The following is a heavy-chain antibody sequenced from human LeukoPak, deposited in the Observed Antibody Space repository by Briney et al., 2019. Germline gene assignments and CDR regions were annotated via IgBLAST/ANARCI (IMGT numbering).Heavy chain of an antibody. Sequence: GGSLRLSCAASGFTFSNAWMSWVRQAPGKGLEWVAVIWYDGSNKYYADSVKDRFTISRDNSKNTLYLQMNSLRAEDTAVYYCAGNYGPYYFDYWGQGTLVTVSS. V-gene: IGHV3-33*08. D-gene: IGHD3-10*01. CDR1: GFTFSNAW. J-gene: IGHJ4*02. CDR3: AGNYGPYYFDY. CDR2: IWYDGSNK.